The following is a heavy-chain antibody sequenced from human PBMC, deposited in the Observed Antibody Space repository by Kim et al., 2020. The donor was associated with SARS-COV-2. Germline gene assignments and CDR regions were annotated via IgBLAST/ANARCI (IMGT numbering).Heavy chain of an antibody. J-gene: IGHJ4*02. V-gene: IGHV3-23*01. CDR2: ISGSGGST. Sequence: GGSLRLSCAASGLTFSSYAMSWVRQAPGKGLEWVSAISGSGGSTYYADSVKGRFTISRDNSKNTLYLQMNSLRAEDTAVYYCATDMNEVAATPYYFDYWGPRSLVTGSS. CDR1: GLTFSSYA. CDR3: ATDMNEVAATPYYFDY. D-gene: IGHD2-15*01.